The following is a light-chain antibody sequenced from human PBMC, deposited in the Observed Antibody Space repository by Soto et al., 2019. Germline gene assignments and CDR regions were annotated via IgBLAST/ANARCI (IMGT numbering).Light chain of an antibody. CDR1: ALPQKY. CDR3: YSTDSSGTPWV. V-gene: IGLV3-10*01. J-gene: IGLJ3*02. CDR2: EDS. Sequence: SYELTQPPSVSVSPGQTARITCSGDALPQKYAYWYQQKSGQAPVLVIYEDSKRPSGIPERFSGSSSGTMATLTISGAQVEDEADYYCYSTDSSGTPWVFGGGTKLTVL.